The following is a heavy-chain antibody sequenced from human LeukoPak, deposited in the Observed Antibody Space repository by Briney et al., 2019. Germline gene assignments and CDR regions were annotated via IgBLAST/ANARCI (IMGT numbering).Heavy chain of an antibody. CDR1: GFTFSDYY. V-gene: IGHV3-11*03. CDR3: ASAAEYYYDSSGLAGAFDI. CDR2: ISSSSSSYT. J-gene: IGHJ3*02. D-gene: IGHD3-22*01. Sequence: GGSLRLSCAASGFTFSDYYMSWIRQAPGKGLEWVSYISSSSSSYTNYADSVKGRFTISRDNAKNSLYLQMNSLRAEDTAVYYCASAAEYYYDSSGLAGAFDIWGQGTMVTVSS.